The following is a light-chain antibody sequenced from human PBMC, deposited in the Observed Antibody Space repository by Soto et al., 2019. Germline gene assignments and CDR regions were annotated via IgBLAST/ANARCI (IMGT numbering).Light chain of an antibody. CDR1: QTVSSSF. V-gene: IGKV3-20*01. J-gene: IGKJ1*01. CDR3: QQYGSSPRT. CDR2: GAS. Sequence: EIVLTQSPGTLSLSPGERATLSCRASQTVSSSFLAWYLQKPGQAPRLLLYGASSRATGIPDRFSGSGSGTDFTLTISRLEPEDFAVYYCQQYGSSPRTFGQGTKVDIK.